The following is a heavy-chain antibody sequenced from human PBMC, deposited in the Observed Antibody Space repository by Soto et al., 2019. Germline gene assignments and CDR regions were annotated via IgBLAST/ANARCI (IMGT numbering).Heavy chain of an antibody. CDR2: ISGSGGST. D-gene: IGHD2-15*01. CDR3: AKDLVNHPYTEY. Sequence: HPGGSLRLSCAASGFTFSSYAMSWVRQAPGKGLEWVSAISGSGGSTYYADSVKGRFTISRDNSKNTLYLQMNSLRAEDTAVYYCAKDLVNHPYTEYWGQGTLVTVSS. V-gene: IGHV3-23*01. J-gene: IGHJ4*02. CDR1: GFTFSSYA.